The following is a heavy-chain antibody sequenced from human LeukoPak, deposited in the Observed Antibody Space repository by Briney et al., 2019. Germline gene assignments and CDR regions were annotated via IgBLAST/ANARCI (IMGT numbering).Heavy chain of an antibody. CDR1: GFTFSDYY. V-gene: IGHV3-11*04. J-gene: IGHJ3*02. D-gene: IGHD5-18*01. CDR3: TRLTADRPANDAFDI. Sequence: GGSLRLSCAASGFTFSDYYMSWIRQAPGKGLEWVSYISSSGSTIYYADSVKGRFTISRDNAKNSLYLQMNSLRAEDTAVYYCTRLTADRPANDAFDIWGQGTMVTVSS. CDR2: ISSSGSTI.